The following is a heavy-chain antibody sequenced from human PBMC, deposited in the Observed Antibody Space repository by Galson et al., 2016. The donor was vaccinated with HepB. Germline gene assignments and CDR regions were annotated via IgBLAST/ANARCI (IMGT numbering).Heavy chain of an antibody. D-gene: IGHD3-22*01. CDR3: ARVAISSYYFFGFDV. CDR2: IYDRGNT. CDR1: GGSISGPY. V-gene: IGHV4-4*07. J-gene: IGHJ6*02. Sequence: SETLSLTCTVSGGSISGPYWSWVRQPAGKGLEWIGRIYDRGNTNYNPSLEGRVTMSVDTSRSQVPLRLTSVTVADTAVYYCARVAISSYYFFGFDVWGRGATVTVSS.